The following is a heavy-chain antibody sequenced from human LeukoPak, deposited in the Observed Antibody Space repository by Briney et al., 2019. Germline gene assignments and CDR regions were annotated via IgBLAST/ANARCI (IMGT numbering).Heavy chain of an antibody. CDR1: GGSISSSSYY. D-gene: IGHD6-19*01. V-gene: IGHV4-39*01. Sequence: SETLSLTCTVSGGSISSSSYYWGWIRQPPGKGLEWIGSIYYSGSTYYNPSLKSRVTISVDTSKNQFSLKLSSVTAADTAVYYCARLLAVARGFDYWSQGTLVSVSS. J-gene: IGHJ4*02. CDR2: IYYSGST. CDR3: ARLLAVARGFDY.